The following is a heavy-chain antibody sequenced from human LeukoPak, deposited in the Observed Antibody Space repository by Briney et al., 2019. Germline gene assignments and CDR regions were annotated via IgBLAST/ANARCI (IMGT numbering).Heavy chain of an antibody. V-gene: IGHV4-34*01. CDR1: GGSFSGYY. CDR3: ARGTLILTGAATAVGWFAA. Sequence: PSETLSLTCAVYGGSFSGYYWSWIRQPPGKGLEWIGEINHSGSTNYNPSLKSRVTISVDTSKNQFSLKLSSVTAADTAVYYCARGTLILTGAATAVGWFAAWGQGTLVTVS. D-gene: IGHD3-9*01. CDR2: INHSGST. J-gene: IGHJ5*02.